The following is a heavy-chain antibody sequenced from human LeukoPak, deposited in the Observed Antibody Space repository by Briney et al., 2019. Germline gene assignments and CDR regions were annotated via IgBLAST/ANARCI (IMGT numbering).Heavy chain of an antibody. CDR3: ARRRGISTRDFEY. J-gene: IGHJ4*02. CDR1: GFTLSSND. D-gene: IGHD3-16*01. Sequence: GESLRLSCAASGFTLSSNDMSWVRQAPGKGLEWVSVIYSGGSTYYADSVKGRFTISRDNSKNTLYLQMNSLRAEDTAVYYCARRRGISTRDFEYWGQGTLVTVSS. CDR2: IYSGGST. V-gene: IGHV3-53*01.